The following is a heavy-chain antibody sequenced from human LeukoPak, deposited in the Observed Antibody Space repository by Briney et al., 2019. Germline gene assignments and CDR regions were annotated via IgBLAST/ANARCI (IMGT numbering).Heavy chain of an antibody. CDR3: ARALYDILTGYSHTFDY. D-gene: IGHD3-9*01. CDR1: GGTFSSYA. V-gene: IGHV1-69*04. Sequence: SVTVSFKASGGTFSSYAISWVRQAPGQGLEWMGRIIPILGIANYAQKFQGRVTITADKSTSTAYMELSSLRSEDTAVYYCARALYDILTGYSHTFDYWGQGTLVTVSS. CDR2: IIPILGIA. J-gene: IGHJ4*02.